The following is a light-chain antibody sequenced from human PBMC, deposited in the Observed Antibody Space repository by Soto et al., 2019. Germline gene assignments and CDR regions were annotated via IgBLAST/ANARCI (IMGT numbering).Light chain of an antibody. J-gene: IGLJ2*01. Sequence: QAVVTQPTSVSGAPGQRVTISCTGSSSNIGAGYDVHWYQQLPGTAPKLLIYGNSNRPSGVPDRFSGSKSGTSASLAITGLQAEDEADYYCQSYDSSLSGSGVFGGGTQLTVL. V-gene: IGLV1-40*01. CDR1: SSNIGAGYD. CDR3: QSYDSSLSGSGV. CDR2: GNS.